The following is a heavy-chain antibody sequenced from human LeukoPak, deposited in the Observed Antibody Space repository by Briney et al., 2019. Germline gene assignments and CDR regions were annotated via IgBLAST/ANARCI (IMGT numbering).Heavy chain of an antibody. CDR3: ASGAVGYCTNGVCPGYFQR. D-gene: IGHD2-8*01. J-gene: IGHJ1*01. CDR1: GGTFSSYA. V-gene: IGHV1-69*04. Sequence: SVKVSCKASGGTFSSYAISWVRQAPGQGLEWMGRIIPIFGIANYAQKFQGRVTITADKSTSTAYMELSSLRSEDTAVYYCASGAVGYCTNGVCPGYFQRWGQGALVTVSS. CDR2: IIPIFGIA.